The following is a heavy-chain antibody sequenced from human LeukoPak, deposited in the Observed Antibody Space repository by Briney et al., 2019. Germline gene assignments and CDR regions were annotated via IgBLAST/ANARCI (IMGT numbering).Heavy chain of an antibody. Sequence: GGSLRLSCAASGFTFSSYGMHWVRQAPGKGLEWVAVIWYDGSNKYYADSVKGRFTISRDNSKNTLYLQMNSPRAEDTAVYYCAKDHPYYDFWSGYYRYYYYYYMDVWGKGTTVTVSS. CDR2: IWYDGSNK. D-gene: IGHD3-3*01. V-gene: IGHV3-33*06. CDR1: GFTFSSYG. CDR3: AKDHPYYDFWSGYYRYYYYYYMDV. J-gene: IGHJ6*03.